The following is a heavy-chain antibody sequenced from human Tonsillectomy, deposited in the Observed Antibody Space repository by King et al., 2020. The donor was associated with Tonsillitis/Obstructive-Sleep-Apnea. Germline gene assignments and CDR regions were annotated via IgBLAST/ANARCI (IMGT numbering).Heavy chain of an antibody. J-gene: IGHJ4*02. CDR3: ARDPLVITGTTPSFDY. V-gene: IGHV3-21*01. CDR1: GFTFSSYS. Sequence: QLVQSGGGLVKPGGSLRLSCAASGFTFSSYSMNWVRQAPGKGLEWVSSISSSSSYIYYADSVKGRFTITRDNAKNSLYLQMNSLRAEDTAVYYCARDPLVITGTTPSFDYWGQGTLVTVSS. CDR2: ISSSSSYI. D-gene: IGHD1-20*01.